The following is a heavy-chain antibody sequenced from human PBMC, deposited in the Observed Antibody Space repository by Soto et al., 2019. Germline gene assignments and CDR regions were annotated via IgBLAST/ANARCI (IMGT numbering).Heavy chain of an antibody. CDR2: IHPNSGSS. D-gene: IGHD3-10*01. CDR1: RYTFTDYY. CDR3: ARGRASGSYYLLDY. J-gene: IGHJ4*02. Sequence: ASVKVSCKASRYTFTDYYMHWVRQSPGQGLDWMGWIHPNSGSSGYAQRFQGRVTMTRDTAIRTAYMEVSSLRSDDTAVYYCARGRASGSYYLLDYWGQGTLVTVSS. V-gene: IGHV1-2*02.